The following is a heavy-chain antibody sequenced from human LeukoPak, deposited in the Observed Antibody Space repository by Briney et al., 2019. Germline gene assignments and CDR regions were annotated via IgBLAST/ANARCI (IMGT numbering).Heavy chain of an antibody. V-gene: IGHV1-18*01. CDR2: ISAYSGNT. CDR1: GYTFSSYG. CDR3: ARAKLGYCSGGSRYYYYYGMDV. J-gene: IGHJ6*02. Sequence: ASVKVSCKASGYTFSSYGISWVRQAPGQGLEWMGWISAYSGNTNYAQKLQGRVTMSTDTSTSTAYMELRSLRSDDTAVYYCARAKLGYCSGGSRYYYYYGMDVWGQGTTVTVSS. D-gene: IGHD2-15*01.